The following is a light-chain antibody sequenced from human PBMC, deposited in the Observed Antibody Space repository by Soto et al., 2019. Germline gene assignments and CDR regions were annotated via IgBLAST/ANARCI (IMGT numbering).Light chain of an antibody. Sequence: DIQMTQFPSSLSASVGDRVTITCRASQGIRNDLGWYQQKPGKAPKRLIYAASSLQSGVPSRFSGSGCGTAFTLAISRPQSEDYETFYCLPHSTYALTLGQGTKVEIK. CDR1: QGIRND. CDR2: AAS. V-gene: IGKV1-17*01. CDR3: LPHSTYALT. J-gene: IGKJ1*01.